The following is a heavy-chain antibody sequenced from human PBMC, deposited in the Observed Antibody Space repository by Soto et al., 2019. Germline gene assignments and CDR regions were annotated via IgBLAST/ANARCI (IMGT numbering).Heavy chain of an antibody. D-gene: IGHD4-4*01. CDR2: IWYDGSNK. J-gene: IGHJ6*02. Sequence: QVQLVESGGGGVRPGSSRGLSWAAPGFTFSSLGRHWVGQPPGRGLGGVEVIWYDGSNKYYADSVKGRFTISRDNSKNTLYLQMNSLRAEDTAVYYCARGGGEYSNYGSGDYYYGMDVWGQGTTVTVSS. CDR3: ARGGGEYSNYGSGDYYYGMDV. CDR1: GFTFSSLG. V-gene: IGHV3-33*01.